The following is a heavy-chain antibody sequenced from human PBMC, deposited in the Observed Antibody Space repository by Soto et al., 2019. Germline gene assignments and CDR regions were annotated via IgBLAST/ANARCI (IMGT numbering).Heavy chain of an antibody. CDR2: ISFRGRT. Sequence: TLSLTCAVSGVSISSDADYWSWIRQHPGKGLEWIGFISFRGRTYYNPSLKSRATLSEDTSENQFSLKLTSLTAADTDVYYCARYRFSGTYSKFDYWGQGTPVTVSS. CDR1: GVSISSDADY. J-gene: IGHJ4*02. V-gene: IGHV4-31*11. D-gene: IGHD2-15*01. CDR3: ARYRFSGTYSKFDY.